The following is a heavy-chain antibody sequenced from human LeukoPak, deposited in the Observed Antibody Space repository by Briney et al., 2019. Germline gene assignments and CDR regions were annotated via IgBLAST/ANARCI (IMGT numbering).Heavy chain of an antibody. J-gene: IGHJ4*02. D-gene: IGHD3-22*01. CDR1: GFTFSSYD. CDR3: ARDLQYYYDSSGYYGLDY. Sequence: GRSLRLSCAASGFTFSSYDMHWVRQAPGKGLEWVAVISYDGSNRYYADSVKGRFTISRDNSKNTLYLQMNSLRAEDTAVYYCARDLQYYYDSSGYYGLDYWGQGTLVTVSS. V-gene: IGHV3-30*03. CDR2: ISYDGSNR.